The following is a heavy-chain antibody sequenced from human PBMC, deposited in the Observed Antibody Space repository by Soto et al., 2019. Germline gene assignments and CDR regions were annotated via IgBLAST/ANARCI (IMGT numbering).Heavy chain of an antibody. J-gene: IGHJ4*02. CDR2: ISPDGNNQ. CDR1: GFTFSDYG. V-gene: IGHV3-30*18. Sequence: GGSLRLSCIVSGFTFSDYGMHWVRQAPGKGLEWVAVISPDGNNQYYPDSLRGRFTISRDDSKSTLYLQLNSLRAEDTAVYYCGKPSGWYPDSWGQGTPVTVSS. CDR3: GKPSGWYPDS. D-gene: IGHD6-19*01.